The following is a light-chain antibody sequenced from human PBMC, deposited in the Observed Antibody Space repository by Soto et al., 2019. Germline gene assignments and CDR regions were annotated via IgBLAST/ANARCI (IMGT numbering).Light chain of an antibody. CDR2: AAS. J-gene: IGKJ1*01. Sequence: IMMTQPPPSLASSLVGDSTIISTSRQRVLYPSSSKNDLAWYQQKSGQTPRLLLYAASTRESGVPARFSGSGSGADFTLTISSPQPEDVAVYYCQQFYIHSQAFGQGTKVDIK. CDR3: QQFYIHSQA. V-gene: IGKV4-1*01. CDR1: QRVLYPSSSKND.